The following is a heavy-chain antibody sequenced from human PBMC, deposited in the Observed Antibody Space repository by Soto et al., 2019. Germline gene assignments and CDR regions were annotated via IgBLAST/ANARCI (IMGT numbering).Heavy chain of an antibody. J-gene: IGHJ5*02. Sequence: SETLSLTCTVSGGSISSGGYYWSWIRQHPGRGLEWIGYIYYSGSTYYNPSLKSRVTISVDPSKNQFSLKLSSVTAADTAVFYCARDSSSLGLLNWFDPWGQGTLVTVSS. CDR3: ARDSSSLGLLNWFDP. CDR2: IYYSGST. D-gene: IGHD6-6*01. V-gene: IGHV4-31*03. CDR1: GGSISSGGYY.